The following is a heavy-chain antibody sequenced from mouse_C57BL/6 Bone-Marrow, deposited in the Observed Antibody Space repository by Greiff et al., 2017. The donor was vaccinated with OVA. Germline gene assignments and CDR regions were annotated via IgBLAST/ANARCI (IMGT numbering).Heavy chain of an antibody. CDR2: IYPRSGNT. CDR3: ARSGGYYYFDY. CDR1: GYTFTSYG. Sequence: VQLQQSGAELARPGASVKLSCKASGYTFTSYGISWVKQRPGQGLEWIGAIYPRSGNTYYNEKFKGKATLTADKSSSTADRELRSLTSEDSAVYFCARSGGYYYFDYWGQGTTLTVSS. D-gene: IGHD2-3*01. V-gene: IGHV1-81*01. J-gene: IGHJ2*01.